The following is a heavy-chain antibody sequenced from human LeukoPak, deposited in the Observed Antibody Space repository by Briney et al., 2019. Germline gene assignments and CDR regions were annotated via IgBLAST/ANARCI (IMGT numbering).Heavy chain of an antibody. CDR2: IISIFGTA. V-gene: IGHV1-69*05. D-gene: IGHD3-3*01. CDR3: ASGAIFGVVISGEYCYYMDV. J-gene: IGHJ6*03. CDR1: GGTFSSYA. Sequence: SVKVSCKASGGTFSSYAISWVRQAPGQGLEWMGGIISIFGTANYAQKFQGRVTITTDESTSTAYMELSSLRSEDTAVYYCASGAIFGVVISGEYCYYMDVWGKGTTVTVSS.